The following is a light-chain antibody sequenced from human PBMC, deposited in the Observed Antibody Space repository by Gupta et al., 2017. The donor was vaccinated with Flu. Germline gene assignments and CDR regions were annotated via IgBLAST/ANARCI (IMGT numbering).Light chain of an antibody. Sequence: QSVLTQPPSASGTPGQRVTIPCSGSSSNIGSNTVNWYQQLPGTAPKLLIYSNNPRPSGVPDRFSGSKSGTSASLAISGLQSEDEADYYCAAWDDSLNGPVVFGGGTKLTVL. V-gene: IGLV1-44*01. CDR2: SNN. CDR3: AAWDDSLNGPVV. J-gene: IGLJ2*01. CDR1: SSNIGSNT.